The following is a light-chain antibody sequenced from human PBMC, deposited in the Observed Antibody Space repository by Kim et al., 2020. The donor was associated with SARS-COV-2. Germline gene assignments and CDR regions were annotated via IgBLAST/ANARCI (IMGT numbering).Light chain of an antibody. Sequence: QSALTQPASVSGSPGQSISISCTGSTNDIGGFDYVSWYQQHPGEAPQLIIYDVTNRPSGVSARFSGYKSGDTAYLTISGLQVEDEADYFCSPYADRDNWVVGGGTKVTVL. V-gene: IGLV2-14*03. CDR1: TNDIGGFDY. J-gene: IGLJ3*02. CDR3: SPYADRDNWV. CDR2: DVT.